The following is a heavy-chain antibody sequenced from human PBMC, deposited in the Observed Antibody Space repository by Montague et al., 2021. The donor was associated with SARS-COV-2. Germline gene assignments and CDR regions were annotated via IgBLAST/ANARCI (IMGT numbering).Heavy chain of an antibody. D-gene: IGHD3-3*01. J-gene: IGHJ6*03. V-gene: IGHV4-59*01. Sequence: SETLSLTCTVSGGSISSYYWNWIRQPPGKGLEWIGYIYYSGSTNXNPSLKSRVTISVDTSKNQFSLKLSSVTAADTAVYYCARALVPEEWLFGGDYYYYMDVWGKGTTVTVSS. CDR1: GGSISSYY. CDR3: ARALVPEEWLFGGDYYYYMDV. CDR2: IYYSGST.